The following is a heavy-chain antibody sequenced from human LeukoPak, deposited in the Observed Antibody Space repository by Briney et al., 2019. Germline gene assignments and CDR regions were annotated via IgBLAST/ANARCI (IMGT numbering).Heavy chain of an antibody. CDR2: MNPNSGDT. CDR1: GYTFTIYD. CDR3: ATHSMVRGVTSDY. Sequence: ASVKVSCTASGYTFTIYDINWVRQATGQGLEWMGWMNPNSGDTGYAQKFQGRVTMTRNTSISTAYMELSSLRSEDTAVYYCATHSMVRGVTSDYWGQGTLVTVSA. J-gene: IGHJ4*02. V-gene: IGHV1-8*01. D-gene: IGHD3-10*01.